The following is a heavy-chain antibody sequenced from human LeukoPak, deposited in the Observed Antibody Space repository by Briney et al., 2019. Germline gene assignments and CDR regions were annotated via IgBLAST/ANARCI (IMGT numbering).Heavy chain of an antibody. CDR3: ASPVYSGSYPPDY. J-gene: IGHJ4*02. V-gene: IGHV3-48*02. Sequence: HSGGSLRLSCAASGFTFSSYSMTWVRQAPGKGLECISYISSSSSTIYYADSVKGLFTISRDNAKNSLYLQMNSLRDEDTAVYYCASPVYSGSYPPDYWGQGTLVTVSS. CDR1: GFTFSSYS. D-gene: IGHD1-26*01. CDR2: ISSSSSTI.